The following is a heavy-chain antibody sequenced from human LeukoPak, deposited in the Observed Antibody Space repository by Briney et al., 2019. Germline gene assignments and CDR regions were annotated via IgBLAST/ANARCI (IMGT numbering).Heavy chain of an antibody. CDR3: AASVLVTAWDY. V-gene: IGHV5-51*01. CDR1: GYNFPTYW. CDR2: IHPGNSDI. D-gene: IGHD2-21*02. J-gene: IGHJ4*02. Sequence: GESLKISCKGSGYNFPTYWIGWVRQMPGKGLEWMGIIHPGNSDIRYSPPFQGQVTISADESISTAYLQWSGLKASDTAMYYCAASVLVTAWDYWGQGTLVTVSS.